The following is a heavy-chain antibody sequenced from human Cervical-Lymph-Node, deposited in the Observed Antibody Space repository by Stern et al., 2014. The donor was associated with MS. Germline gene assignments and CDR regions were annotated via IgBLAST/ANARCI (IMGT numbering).Heavy chain of an antibody. J-gene: IGHJ4*02. D-gene: IGHD2-8*01. CDR3: ARDYEDTSMLFDH. CDR1: GFTFSSYG. V-gene: IGHV3-30*03. CDR2: ISYDGIHK. Sequence: VQLVESGGGVVQPGRSLRLSCAASGFTFSSYGMHWVRQAPGKGLEWVAVISYDGIHKYYAASVKGRFTSSRDNSKNTLHLQMNSVTPDDTAIYYCARDYEDTSMLFDHWGQGTLVTVSS.